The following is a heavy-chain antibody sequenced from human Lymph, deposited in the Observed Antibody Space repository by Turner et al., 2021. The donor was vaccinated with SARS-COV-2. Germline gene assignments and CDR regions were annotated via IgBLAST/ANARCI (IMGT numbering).Heavy chain of an antibody. CDR3: TTDPGQLVPYFDY. J-gene: IGHJ4*02. D-gene: IGHD6-6*01. CDR1: GFTLNNAW. CDR2: IKSKTDGGKT. V-gene: IGHV3-15*01. Sequence: EVHLVESGGGVVKPGGSLRLSCAASGFTLNNAWMSGVRQAPGKGMEWVGRIKSKTDGGKTDYAAPVKGRFTISRDDSKNTLYLQMNSLKTEDTAVYYCTTDPGQLVPYFDYWGQGTLVTVSS.